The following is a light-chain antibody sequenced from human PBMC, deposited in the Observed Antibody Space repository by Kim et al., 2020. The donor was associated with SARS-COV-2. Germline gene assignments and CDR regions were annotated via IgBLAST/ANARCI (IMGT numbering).Light chain of an antibody. CDR1: KLGDKY. J-gene: IGLJ1*01. CDR3: QAWDSSTPCV. CDR2: QDS. Sequence: VSQGQTASITCSGDKLGDKYACWYQQKPGQSPVLVIYQDSKRPSGIPERFSGSNSGNTATLTISGTQAMDEADYYCQAWDSSTPCVFGTGTKVTVL. V-gene: IGLV3-1*01.